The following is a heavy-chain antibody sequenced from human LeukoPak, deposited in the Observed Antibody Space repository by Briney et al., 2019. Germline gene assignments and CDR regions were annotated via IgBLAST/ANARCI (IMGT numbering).Heavy chain of an antibody. Sequence: SETLSLTCAVSGGSISSSNWWSWVRQPPGKGLEWIGEIYHSGSTNYNPSLKSRVTISVDKSKNQFSLKLSSVTAADTAVYYCARGQRGVTPPPVLNNKYYYYGMDVWGKGTTVTVSS. V-gene: IGHV4-4*02. CDR1: GGSISSSNW. J-gene: IGHJ6*04. D-gene: IGHD2-21*02. CDR3: ARGQRGVTPPPVLNNKYYYYGMDV. CDR2: IYHSGST.